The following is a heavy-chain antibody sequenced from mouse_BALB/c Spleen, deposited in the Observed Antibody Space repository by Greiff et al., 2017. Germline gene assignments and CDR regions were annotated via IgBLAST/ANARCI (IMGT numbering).Heavy chain of an antibody. J-gene: IGHJ1*01. V-gene: IGHV1S81*02. D-gene: IGHD2-3*01. CDR2: INPSNGRT. CDR1: GYTFTSYW. Sequence: QVHVKQPGAELVKPGASVKLSCKASGYTFTSYWMHWVKQRPGQGLEWIGEINPSNGRTNYNEKFKSKATLTVDKSSSTAYMQLSSLTSEDSAVYYCARSRDGYYVYFDVWGAGTTVTVSS. CDR3: ARSRDGYYVYFDV.